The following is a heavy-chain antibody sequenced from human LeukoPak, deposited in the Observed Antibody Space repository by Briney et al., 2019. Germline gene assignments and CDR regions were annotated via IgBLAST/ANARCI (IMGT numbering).Heavy chain of an antibody. Sequence: GGSLRLSCAASGFTFSGYSMNWVRQAPGKGLEWVSSISSSSSYIYYADSVKGRFTISRDNAKNSLYLQMNSLRAEDTAVYYCARDADGYGFDYWGQGTLVTVSS. J-gene: IGHJ4*02. CDR1: GFTFSGYS. CDR3: ARDADGYGFDY. CDR2: ISSSSSYI. V-gene: IGHV3-21*01. D-gene: IGHD5-24*01.